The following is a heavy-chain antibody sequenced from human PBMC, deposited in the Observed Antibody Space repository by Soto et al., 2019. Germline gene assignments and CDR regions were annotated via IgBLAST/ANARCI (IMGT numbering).Heavy chain of an antibody. CDR3: ATLDYGGNFDY. CDR1: GGSISSYY. V-gene: IGHV4-59*01. D-gene: IGHD4-17*01. J-gene: IGHJ4*02. CDR2: IYYSGST. Sequence: ASETLSLTCTVSGGSISSYYWSWIRQPPGKGLEWIGYIYYSGSTNYNPSLKSRVTISVDTSKNQFSLKLSSVTAADTAVYYCATLDYGGNFDYWGQGTLVTVSS.